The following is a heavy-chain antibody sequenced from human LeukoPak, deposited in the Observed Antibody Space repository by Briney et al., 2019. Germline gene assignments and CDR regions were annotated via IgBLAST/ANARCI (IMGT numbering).Heavy chain of an antibody. CDR1: GFSFRSFA. CDR2: ISSSGGST. D-gene: IGHD2-21*02. V-gene: IGHV3-23*01. Sequence: GGSLRLSCAASGFSFRSFAMTWVRQAPGKGLEWVSAISSSGGSTYYADSVKGRFTISRDNSKNTLYLRMNGLRAEDTAVYYCVTKRCGGDCYPRAYYYFGMDVWGQGTTVTVSS. J-gene: IGHJ6*02. CDR3: VTKRCGGDCYPRAYYYFGMDV.